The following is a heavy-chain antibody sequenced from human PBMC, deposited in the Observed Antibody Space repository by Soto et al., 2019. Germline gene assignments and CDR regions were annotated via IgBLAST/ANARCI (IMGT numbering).Heavy chain of an antibody. CDR1: GGSISSGGYY. Sequence: SETLSLTCTVSGGSISSGGYYWSWIRQHPGKGLEWIGYIYYSGSTYYNPSLKSRVTISVDTSKNQFSLKLSSVTAADTAVYYCARDPRGSGRGTYYYYMDVWGKGTTVTVSS. CDR2: IYYSGST. CDR3: ARDPRGSGRGTYYYYMDV. V-gene: IGHV4-31*03. J-gene: IGHJ6*03. D-gene: IGHD3-10*01.